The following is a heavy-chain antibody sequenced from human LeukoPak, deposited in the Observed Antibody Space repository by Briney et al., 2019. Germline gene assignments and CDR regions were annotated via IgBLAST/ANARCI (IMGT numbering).Heavy chain of an antibody. J-gene: IGHJ4*02. V-gene: IGHV1-2*02. D-gene: IGHD1-26*01. CDR1: GYTFTGYY. CDR3: ARGHLVGATNFDY. Sequence: ASVKVSCKASGYTFTGYYMHWVRQAPGQGLEWMGWINPNSGGTNYAQKFQGRVTMTRDTSISTAYMELSRLRSEDTAVYYCARGHLVGATNFDYWGQGTLVTVSS. CDR2: INPNSGGT.